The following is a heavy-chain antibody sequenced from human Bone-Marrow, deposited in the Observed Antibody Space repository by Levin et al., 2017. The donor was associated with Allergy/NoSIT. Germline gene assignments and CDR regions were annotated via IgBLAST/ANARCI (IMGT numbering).Heavy chain of an antibody. J-gene: IGHJ6*03. V-gene: IGHV1-2*02. CDR2: INPNSGDT. CDR3: AREEGDYSSWDLRNYYKYYMDV. Sequence: GASVKVSCKASGYTFTGYFIHWVRQAPGQGLEWMGWINPNSGDTNYAQKFQGRVTMTRDTSIRTAYMELNRLRSDDTAVYYCAREEGDYSSWDLRNYYKYYMDVWGRGTTVTVSS. CDR1: GYTFTGYF. D-gene: IGHD6-13*01.